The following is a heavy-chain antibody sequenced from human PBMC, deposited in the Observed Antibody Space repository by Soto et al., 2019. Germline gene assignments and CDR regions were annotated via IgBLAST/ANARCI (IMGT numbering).Heavy chain of an antibody. J-gene: IGHJ4*02. CDR2: ISAYNGNT. V-gene: IGHV1-18*01. Sequence: GESLKISCKASGYTFTSYGISWVRQAPGQGLEWMGWISAYNGNTNYAQKLQGRVTMTTDTSTSTAYMELRSLRSDDTAVYYCARLPRYCSGGSCLIDYWGQGTLVTVSS. CDR1: GYTFTSYG. CDR3: ARLPRYCSGGSCLIDY. D-gene: IGHD2-15*01.